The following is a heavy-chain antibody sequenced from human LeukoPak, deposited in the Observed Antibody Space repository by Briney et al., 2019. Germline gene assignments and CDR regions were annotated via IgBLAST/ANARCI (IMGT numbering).Heavy chain of an antibody. CDR1: GYTFTGYY. J-gene: IGHJ5*02. CDR2: INPNSGGT. V-gene: IGHV1-2*02. CDR3: VWTVTENKWFDP. D-gene: IGHD4-17*01. Sequence: ASVKVSCKASGYTFTGYYMHWVRQAPGQGLEWMGWINPNSGGTNYAQKFQGRVTMTRDTSISTAYMELSRLRSDDTAVYYCVWTVTENKWFDPWGQGTLVTVSS.